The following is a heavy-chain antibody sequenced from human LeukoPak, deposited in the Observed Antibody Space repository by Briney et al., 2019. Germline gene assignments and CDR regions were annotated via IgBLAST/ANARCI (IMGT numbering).Heavy chain of an antibody. J-gene: IGHJ3*02. V-gene: IGHV4-59*01. D-gene: IGHD3-10*01. CDR3: ARYCSTSGTKAFGI. CDR1: GDSINSYY. Sequence: PSETLSLTCTVSGDSINSYYWSWIRQPPGKGLEWIGYIYYTGITKYNPSLKSRVTMSVDTSKNQFSLKLTSVTAADTAVYYCARYCSTSGTKAFGIWGQGTMVTVSS. CDR2: IYYTGIT.